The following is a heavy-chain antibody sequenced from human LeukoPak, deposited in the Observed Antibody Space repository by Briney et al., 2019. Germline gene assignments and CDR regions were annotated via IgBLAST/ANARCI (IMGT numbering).Heavy chain of an antibody. CDR2: MNPNINKA. D-gene: IGHD6-25*01. CDR1: RYTFPSFD. Sequence: ASVQVSCQPSRYTFPSFDINWVRLATGQGLEWMGWMNPNINKAGYAQKFQGRVTLTMNTFISTAYMELSGLTSEDTAVYYCARVKRLPTVWFDPWGQGTLVTVSS. J-gene: IGHJ5*02. CDR3: ARVKRLPTVWFDP. V-gene: IGHV1-8*01.